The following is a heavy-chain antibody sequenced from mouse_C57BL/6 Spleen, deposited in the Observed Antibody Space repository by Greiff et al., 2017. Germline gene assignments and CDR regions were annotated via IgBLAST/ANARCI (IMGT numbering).Heavy chain of an antibody. D-gene: IGHD2-4*01. CDR1: GFSLTSYG. J-gene: IGHJ4*01. CDR3: AHSGTYYDNEDAMDY. V-gene: IGHV2-5*01. Sequence: QVQLKQSGPGLVQPSQSLSITCTVSGFSLTSYGVHWVRQSPGKGLEWLGVIWRGGSTDYNAAFMSRLSITKDNSKSQVFVKMNGLQADDAAIYYCAHSGTYYDNEDAMDYWGQGTSVTVSS. CDR2: IWRGGST.